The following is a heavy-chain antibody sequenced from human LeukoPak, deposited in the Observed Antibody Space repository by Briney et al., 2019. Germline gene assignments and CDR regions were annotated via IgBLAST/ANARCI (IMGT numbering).Heavy chain of an antibody. CDR1: GYSFTSYW. D-gene: IGHD5-18*01. J-gene: IGHJ4*02. CDR3: ARRGYSYAYDY. CDR2: IDPGDSYT. V-gene: IGHV5-10-1*01. Sequence: EESLKISCKGSGYSFTSYWITWVRQMPGKGLEWMGRIDPGDSYTIYNPSFQGHVTISTDKSIRTAYLQWSSLAASDTAMYYCARRGYSYAYDYWGQGTLVTVSS.